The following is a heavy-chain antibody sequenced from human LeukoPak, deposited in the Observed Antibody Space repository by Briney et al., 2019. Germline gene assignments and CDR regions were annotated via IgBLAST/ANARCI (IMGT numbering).Heavy chain of an antibody. V-gene: IGHV3-48*02. J-gene: IGHJ4*02. CDR2: ISSSSSTI. D-gene: IGHD3-22*01. CDR3: ARGDSSGCYDY. CDR1: GFSFSGYS. Sequence: PGGSLRLSCAASGFSFSGYSMNWVRQAPGKGLEWVSYISSSSSTIYYADSVKGRFTISRDNAKNSLYPQMNSLRDEDTAVYFRARGDSSGCYDYWGQGTLVTVSS.